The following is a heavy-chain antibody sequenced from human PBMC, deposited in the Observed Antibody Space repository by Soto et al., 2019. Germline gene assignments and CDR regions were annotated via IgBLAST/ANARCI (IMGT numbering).Heavy chain of an antibody. CDR1: GFTFSSYG. V-gene: IGHV3-33*01. D-gene: IGHD6-13*01. Sequence: QVQLVESGGGVVQPGRSLRLSCAVSGFTFSSYGMHWVRQAPGKGLEWVAVIWYDGSNKNYADSVKGRFTISRDNSKNTLYLQLKSLSAEDKAVYYCARGIAAAGFYFDYWGQGTLVTVSS. CDR2: IWYDGSNK. J-gene: IGHJ4*02. CDR3: ARGIAAAGFYFDY.